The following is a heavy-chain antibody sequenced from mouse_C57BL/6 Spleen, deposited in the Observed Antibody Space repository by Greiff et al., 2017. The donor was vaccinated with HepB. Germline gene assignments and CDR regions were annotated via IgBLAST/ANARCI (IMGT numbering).Heavy chain of an antibody. CDR1: GYTFTSYW. V-gene: IGHV1-55*01. J-gene: IGHJ2*01. CDR2: IYPGSGST. Sequence: QVQLKQPGAELVKPGASVKMSCKASGYTFTSYWITWVKQRPGQGLEWIGDIYPGSGSTNYNEKFKSKATLTVDTSSSTAYMQLSSLTSEDSAVYYCARGGYYGSSFLFDYWGQGTTLTVSS. CDR3: ARGGYYGSSFLFDY. D-gene: IGHD1-1*01.